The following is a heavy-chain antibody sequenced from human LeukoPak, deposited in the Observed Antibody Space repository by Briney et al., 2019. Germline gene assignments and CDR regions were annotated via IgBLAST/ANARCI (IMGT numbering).Heavy chain of an antibody. J-gene: IGHJ4*02. Sequence: GGSLRLSCAASGFTVSSNYMSWVRQAPGKGLEWVSAISGSGGSTYYADSVKGRFTISRDNSKNTLYLQMNSLRAEDTAVYYCAKALRYNALDYFDYWGQGTLVTVSS. D-gene: IGHD3-9*01. CDR1: GFTVSSNY. CDR2: ISGSGGST. V-gene: IGHV3-23*01. CDR3: AKALRYNALDYFDY.